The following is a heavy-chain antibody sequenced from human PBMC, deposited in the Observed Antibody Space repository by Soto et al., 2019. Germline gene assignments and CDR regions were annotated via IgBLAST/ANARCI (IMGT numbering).Heavy chain of an antibody. D-gene: IGHD4-4*01. Sequence: VQLLESGGGLVQPGGSLRLACAASGFTFSNYAMSWVRQTPGKGLKWVSSISGRGDIRYFADSVKGRFTISRDNSNNTLYLQRPALRAEDTALYFCAKVSYSSYGGAPLDMWGQGTMVTVSS. CDR3: AKVSYSSYGGAPLDM. CDR1: GFTFSNYA. CDR2: ISGRGDIR. J-gene: IGHJ3*02. V-gene: IGHV3-23*01.